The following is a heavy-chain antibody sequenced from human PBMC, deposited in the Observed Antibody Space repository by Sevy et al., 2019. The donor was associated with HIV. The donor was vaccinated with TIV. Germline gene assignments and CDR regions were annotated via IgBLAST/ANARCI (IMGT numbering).Heavy chain of an antibody. CDR1: GYTFTGQY. V-gene: IGHV1-2*02. J-gene: IGHJ4*02. D-gene: IGHD5-18*01. CDR3: SRDLRLHGYSYGCFDY. CDR2: INPNNGDT. Sequence: ASVKVSCKASGYTFTGQYIHWVRQAPGQGLEWMGWINPNNGDTNYAQEFQGRVTMTRDTSISTAYMELSGLKSDDTAVYYCSRDLRLHGYSYGCFDYWGQGTLVTVSS.